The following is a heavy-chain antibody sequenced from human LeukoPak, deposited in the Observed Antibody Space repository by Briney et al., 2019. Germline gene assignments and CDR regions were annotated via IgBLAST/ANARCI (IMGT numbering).Heavy chain of an antibody. Sequence: GGSLRLSCAASAFIFSSYAMHWVRQAPGKGLEWVAVVSKDGDNEYYADSVTGRFTISRDNSRNILYLQMNSLRGDDTAVYYCARGRLPAHYFDYWGQGTLVTVSS. CDR1: AFIFSSYA. CDR2: VSKDGDNE. V-gene: IGHV3-30*04. J-gene: IGHJ4*02. CDR3: ARGRLPAHYFDY. D-gene: IGHD2-2*01.